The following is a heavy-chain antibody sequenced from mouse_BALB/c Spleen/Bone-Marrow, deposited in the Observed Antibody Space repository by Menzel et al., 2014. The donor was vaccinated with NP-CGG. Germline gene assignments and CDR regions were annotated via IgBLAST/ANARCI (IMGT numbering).Heavy chain of an antibody. CDR3: ARGIYSYVKYDIDY. Sequence: EVQGVESGGGLVQPGGSRKLSCAASGFTFSSFGMHWVRQAPEKGLEWVAYISGGSSTIYYADTEKGRFTISRDNPKNPLFLQMTSLRSEDTAMYYCARGIYSYVKYDIDYWGQGTSVTVSS. V-gene: IGHV5-17*02. CDR1: GFTFSSFG. J-gene: IGHJ4*01. D-gene: IGHD1-2*01. CDR2: ISGGSSTI.